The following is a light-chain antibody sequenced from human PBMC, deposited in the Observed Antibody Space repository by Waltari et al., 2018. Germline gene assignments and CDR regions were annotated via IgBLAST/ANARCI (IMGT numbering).Light chain of an antibody. CDR1: TIGSKS. Sequence: SYELTDSISVSVALGQTAKIACGGDTIGSKSVHCYQQKPGQPPILVIYRDIRRPSGIPERFSGSNSGNTATLTISRAQVVDEADYFCQVWASGTYIFAGGTKLTVL. CDR2: RDI. J-gene: IGLJ1*01. CDR3: QVWASGTYI. V-gene: IGLV3-9*01.